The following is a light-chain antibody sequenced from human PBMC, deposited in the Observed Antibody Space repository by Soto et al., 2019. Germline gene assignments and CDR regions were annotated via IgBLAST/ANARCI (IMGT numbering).Light chain of an antibody. Sequence: QSALTQPASVSGSPGQSITISCTGTSSDTTDFYSVSWYQQHPGQAPKLVIYEVANRPSGVSSRFSGSKSDNTASLTISGLQAEDEADYYCSSYSISAGLVLFGGGTKLTVL. V-gene: IGLV2-14*01. CDR1: SSDTTDFYS. CDR2: EVA. J-gene: IGLJ2*01. CDR3: SSYSISAGLVL.